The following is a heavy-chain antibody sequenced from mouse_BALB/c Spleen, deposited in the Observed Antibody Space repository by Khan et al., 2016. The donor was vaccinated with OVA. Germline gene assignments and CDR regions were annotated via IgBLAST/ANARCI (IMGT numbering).Heavy chain of an antibody. CDR3: ARLAYYYDSEGFAY. J-gene: IGHJ3*01. V-gene: IGHV5-6*01. Sequence: EVQLVESGGDVVKPGGSLKLSCAASGFTFSTYGMSWVRQTPDKRLEWVATVSTGGHYTYYPDTVKGRFTISRDNAKNTLYLQMNSLKSEDTAMFYCARLAYYYDSEGFAYWGQGTLGTASA. CDR2: VSTGGHYT. D-gene: IGHD1-1*01. CDR1: GFTFSTYG.